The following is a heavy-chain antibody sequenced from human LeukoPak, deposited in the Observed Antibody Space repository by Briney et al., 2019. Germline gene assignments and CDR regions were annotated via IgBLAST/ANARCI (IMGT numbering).Heavy chain of an antibody. Sequence: GGSLRLSCAASGFTFSSYAMSWVRQAPGKGLEWISTISSSGGNTYYTDSVKGRFTISRDNSKNTLYLQMNSLKAEDTAVYSCARDPNYGSTWYVNWFDPWGQGTLVTVSS. V-gene: IGHV3-23*01. D-gene: IGHD6-13*01. CDR2: ISSSGGNT. CDR3: ARDPNYGSTWYVNWFDP. CDR1: GFTFSSYA. J-gene: IGHJ5*02.